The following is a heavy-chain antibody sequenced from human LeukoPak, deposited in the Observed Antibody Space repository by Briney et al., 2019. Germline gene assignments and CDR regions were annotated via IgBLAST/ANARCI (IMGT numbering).Heavy chain of an antibody. CDR3: ARVIWSGYLYAFDI. D-gene: IGHD3-3*01. V-gene: IGHV4-30-4*08. CDR1: GGSISSGDYY. J-gene: IGHJ3*02. Sequence: SETLSLTCTVSGGSISSGDYYWSWIRQPPGKGLEWIGYIYYSGSTYYNPSLKSRVTISEDTSKNQFSLKLSSVTAADTAVYYCARVIWSGYLYAFDIWGQGTMVTVSS. CDR2: IYYSGST.